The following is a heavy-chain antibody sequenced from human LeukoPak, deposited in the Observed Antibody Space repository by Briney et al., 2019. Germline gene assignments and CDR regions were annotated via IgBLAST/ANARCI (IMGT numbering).Heavy chain of an antibody. D-gene: IGHD6-19*01. Sequence: GGSLILSCAASGFIFSNYAMSWVRQVPGRGLEWVSTISSRGDSTYVADSVKGRFTISRDNSKNSLYLQMNTVRAEDTAVYYCVKGPRPDITVAHTVENWGQGTLVAVSS. CDR3: VKGPRPDITVAHTVEN. CDR1: GFIFSNYA. V-gene: IGHV3-23*01. J-gene: IGHJ4*02. CDR2: ISSRGDST.